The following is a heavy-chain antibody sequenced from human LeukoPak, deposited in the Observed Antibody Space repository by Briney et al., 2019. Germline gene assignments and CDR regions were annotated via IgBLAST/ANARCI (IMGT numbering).Heavy chain of an antibody. CDR2: ISRSGSTK. V-gene: IGHV3-48*03. CDR3: ARVLRYCSGGNCYSGGLGYMDV. J-gene: IGHJ6*03. CDR1: GFTFSSYE. Sequence: GGSLRLSCAASGFTFSSYEMNWVRQAPGKGLEWVSSISRSGSTKYYADSVKGRFTISRDNAKNSLFLQMNSLGAEDTAVYYCARVLRYCSGGNCYSGGLGYMDVWGKGTTVTISS. D-gene: IGHD2-15*01.